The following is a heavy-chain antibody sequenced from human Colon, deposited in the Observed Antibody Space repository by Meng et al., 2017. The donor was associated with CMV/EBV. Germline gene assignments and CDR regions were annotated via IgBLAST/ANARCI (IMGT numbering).Heavy chain of an antibody. CDR2: IIPIFGTA. D-gene: IGHD3-22*01. J-gene: IGHJ3*02. Sequence: SVKVSCKASGGTFSSYAISWVRQAPGQGLEWMGGIIPIFGTANYAQKFQGRVTITTDESTGTAYMELSSLRSEDTAVYYCAREDYDSSGYYPTTFDIWGQGTMVTVSS. CDR3: AREDYDSSGYYPTTFDI. CDR1: GGTFSSYA. V-gene: IGHV1-69*05.